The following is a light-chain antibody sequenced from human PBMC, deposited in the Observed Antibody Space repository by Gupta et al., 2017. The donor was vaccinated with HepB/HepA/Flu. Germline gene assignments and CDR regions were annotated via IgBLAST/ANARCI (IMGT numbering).Light chain of an antibody. CDR1: QSVSSN. Sequence: EIVMTQSPATLSVSPGERATLSCSASQSVSSNLAWYQQKPGQAPRLLIYGASTRATGIPARFSGSGFGTEFTLTISSRQSEDFAVYYCQQYNNWPPYTFGQGTKVEIK. CDR2: GAS. V-gene: IGKV3-15*01. CDR3: QQYNNWPPYT. J-gene: IGKJ2*01.